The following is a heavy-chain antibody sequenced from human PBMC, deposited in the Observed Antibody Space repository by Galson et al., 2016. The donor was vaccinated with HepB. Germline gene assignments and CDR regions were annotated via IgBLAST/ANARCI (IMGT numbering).Heavy chain of an antibody. CDR2: ISWNSGST. CDR1: GFTFDDYA. Sequence: SLRLSCAASGFTFDDYAMHWVRQAPGKGLEWVSGISWNSGSTVYADSVKGRFTIARDNAKNSLYLQMNSLRAEDTALYYCAKDMSYCSDTTCHHKGYYYYGMDVWGRGTTVTVSS. J-gene: IGHJ6*02. CDR3: AKDMSYCSDTTCHHKGYYYYGMDV. V-gene: IGHV3-9*01. D-gene: IGHD2-2*01.